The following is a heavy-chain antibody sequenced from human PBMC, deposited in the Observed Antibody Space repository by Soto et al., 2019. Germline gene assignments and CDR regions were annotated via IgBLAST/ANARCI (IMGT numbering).Heavy chain of an antibody. J-gene: IGHJ6*02. CDR1: GGSFSGYY. CDR3: ARDMWLANYYYYGMDV. D-gene: IGHD6-19*01. V-gene: IGHV4-59*01. CDR2: IYYSGST. Sequence: SETLSLTCAVYGGSFSGYYWTWIRQPPGTGLEWIGYIYYSGSTNYNPSLKSRVTISVDTSKNQFSLKLSSVTAADTAVYYCARDMWLANYYYYGMDVWGQGTTVTVSS.